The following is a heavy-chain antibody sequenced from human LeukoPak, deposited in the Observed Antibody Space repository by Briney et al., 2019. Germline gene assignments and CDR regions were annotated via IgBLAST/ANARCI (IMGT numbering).Heavy chain of an antibody. CDR2: IYYSGST. J-gene: IGHJ2*01. Sequence: SETLSLTCTVSGYSISSGYYWGWIRQPPGKGLEWIGYIYYSGSTNYNPSLKSRVTISVDTSKNQFSLKLSSVTAADTAVYYCARSPQYIAAAGGRWYFDLWGRGTLVTVSS. CDR1: GYSISSGYY. D-gene: IGHD6-13*01. V-gene: IGHV4-61*01. CDR3: ARSPQYIAAAGGRWYFDL.